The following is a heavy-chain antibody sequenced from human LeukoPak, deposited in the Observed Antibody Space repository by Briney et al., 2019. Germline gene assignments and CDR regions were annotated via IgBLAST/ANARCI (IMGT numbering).Heavy chain of an antibody. CDR2: IYYSGST. J-gene: IGHJ5*02. D-gene: IGHD6-13*01. CDR1: GGSISSGGYY. V-gene: IGHV4-31*03. Sequence: SETLSLTCTVSGGSISSGGYYWSWIRQHPGKGLEWIGYIYYSGSTYYNPSLKSRVTISVDTSKNQFSLKLSSVTAADTAVYYCARDGASSWGLDPWGQGTLVTVSS. CDR3: ARDGASSWGLDP.